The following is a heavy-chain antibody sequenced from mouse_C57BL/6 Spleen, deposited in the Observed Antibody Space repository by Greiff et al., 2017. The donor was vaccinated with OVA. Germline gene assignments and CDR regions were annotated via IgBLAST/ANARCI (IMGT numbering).Heavy chain of an antibody. CDR3: ARQGGTSPTMDY. CDR2: ISSGGSYT. D-gene: IGHD3-3*01. J-gene: IGHJ4*01. CDR1: GFTFSSYG. V-gene: IGHV5-6*02. Sequence: EVMLVESGGDLVKPGGSLKLSCAASGFTFSSYGMSWVRQTPDKRLEWVATISSGGSYTYYPDSVKGRFTISRDNAKNTLYLQMSSLKSEDTAMYYCARQGGTSPTMDYWGQGTSVTVSS.